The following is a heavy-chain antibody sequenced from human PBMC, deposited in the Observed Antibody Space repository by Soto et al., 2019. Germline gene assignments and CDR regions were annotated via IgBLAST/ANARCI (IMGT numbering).Heavy chain of an antibody. J-gene: IGHJ6*02. Sequence: SETLSLTCAVSGGSISSSNWWSCVRQPPGKGLEWIGEIYHSCRTNYNPSLKSRVTISVDKSKNQFSLKLSSVTAADPAVDYCAVSTYGMDVWGPGTTLAVSS. CDR3: AVSTYGMDV. D-gene: IGHD2-2*01. CDR2: IYHSCRT. CDR1: GGSISSSNW. V-gene: IGHV4-4*02.